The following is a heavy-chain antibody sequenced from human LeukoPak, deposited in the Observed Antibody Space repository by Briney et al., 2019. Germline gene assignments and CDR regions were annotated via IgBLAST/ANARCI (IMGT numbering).Heavy chain of an antibody. Sequence: GGSPRLSCAASGFTFDTYWMHWVRQAPGKGLVWVSRIHRDGYNINYADFVQGRFTVSRDNAKNTLYLQMHSLRVEDTAMYYCARGLRDRYGMDVWGQGTTVTVSS. V-gene: IGHV3-74*01. CDR1: GFTFDTYW. J-gene: IGHJ6*02. CDR3: ARGLRDRYGMDV. CDR2: IHRDGYNI.